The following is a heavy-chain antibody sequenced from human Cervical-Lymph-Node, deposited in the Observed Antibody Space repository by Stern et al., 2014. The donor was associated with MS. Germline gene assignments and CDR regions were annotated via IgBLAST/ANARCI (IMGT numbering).Heavy chain of an antibody. CDR1: GGSLSNYG. CDR3: ARDSDYENSYAMDV. D-gene: IGHD5-12*01. CDR2: LIPLFGTA. V-gene: IGHV1-69*06. J-gene: IGHJ6*02. Sequence: VQLVQSGAEVKKPGSSVKVSCKASGGSLSNYGFSWVRQAPGHGLEWLGGLIPLFGTANYAQKFQGRVTLNADNSTSTVYMELSSLTSEDTAVYFCARDSDYENSYAMDVWGQGTTVTVSS.